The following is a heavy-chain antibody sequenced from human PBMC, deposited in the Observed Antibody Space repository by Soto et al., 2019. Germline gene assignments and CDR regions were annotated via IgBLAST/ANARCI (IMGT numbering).Heavy chain of an antibody. D-gene: IGHD3-9*01. CDR1: GFTVSNNY. CDR2: VYSGGST. CDR3: ARDLVLTGYSEYYYYGMDV. J-gene: IGHJ6*02. V-gene: IGHV3-53*01. Sequence: GGSLRLSCAASGFTVSNNYMSWVRQAPGKGLEWVSVVYSGGSTYYADSVKGRFTISRDNSKNTVYLQMNSLRAEDTAVYYCARDLVLTGYSEYYYYGMDVWGQGTTVTVSS.